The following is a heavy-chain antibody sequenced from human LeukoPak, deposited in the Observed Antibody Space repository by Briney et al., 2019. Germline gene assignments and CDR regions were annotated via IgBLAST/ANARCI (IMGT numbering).Heavy chain of an antibody. J-gene: IGHJ4*02. D-gene: IGHD6-6*01. CDR2: ISGSGGST. Sequence: GGSLRLSCAASGFTFSTYAVNWVRQAPGKGLEWVSAISGSGGSTYYADSVKGRFTISRDNSKNTLYLQMNSLRAEDTAVYYCAKGPGSSSFDYWGQGTLVTVSS. CDR3: AKGPGSSSFDY. CDR1: GFTFSTYA. V-gene: IGHV3-23*01.